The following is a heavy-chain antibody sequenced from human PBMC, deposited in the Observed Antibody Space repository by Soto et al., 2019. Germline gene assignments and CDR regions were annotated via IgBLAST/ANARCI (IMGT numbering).Heavy chain of an antibody. CDR1: GGSISSYY. V-gene: IGHV4-59*01. CDR2: IHYSGST. CDR3: ARVLFGRGNWFDP. J-gene: IGHJ5*02. D-gene: IGHD3-3*01. Sequence: SETLSLTCTVSGGSISSYYWSWIRQPPGKGLEWIGYIHYSGSTNHNPSLKSRVTISVDTSKNQISLKLRSVTAADTAVYYCARVLFGRGNWFDPWGQGTLVNVSS.